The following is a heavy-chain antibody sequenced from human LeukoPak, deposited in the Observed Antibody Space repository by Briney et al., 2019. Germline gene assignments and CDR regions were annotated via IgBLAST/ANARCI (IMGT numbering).Heavy chain of an antibody. V-gene: IGHV1-18*01. J-gene: IGHJ4*02. CDR1: GYTFSSYG. D-gene: IGHD6-13*01. CDR2: LSAYDGNT. Sequence: ASVKVSCKASGYTFSSYGISWVRQAPGHGPEWMGWLSAYDGNTNYAQNVQGRVTLTTDTSTSTAYMELRSLRSDDTAFYYCARDSKVAAGSGFDYWGQGTLVTVSS. CDR3: ARDSKVAAGSGFDY.